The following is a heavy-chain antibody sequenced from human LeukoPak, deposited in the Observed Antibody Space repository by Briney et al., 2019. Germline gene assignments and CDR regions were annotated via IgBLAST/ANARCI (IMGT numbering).Heavy chain of an antibody. V-gene: IGHV4-59*01. CDR1: GGSISGYY. CDR2: ISDSGTT. J-gene: IGHJ4*02. Sequence: SETLSLTCPVSGGSISGYYWSWIRQPPGKGLEWIGYISDSGTTNYNPSLKGRVTISGDTSKNQFSLKLTSVTAADTAVYYCARATIWGEWHWGQGTLVTVSS. D-gene: IGHD7-27*01. CDR3: ARATIWGEWH.